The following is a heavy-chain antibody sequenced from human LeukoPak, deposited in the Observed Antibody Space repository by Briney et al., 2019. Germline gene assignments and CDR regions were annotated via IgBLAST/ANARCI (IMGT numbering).Heavy chain of an antibody. CDR1: GYSFTGYF. CDR2: INPNSGDT. CDR3: ARRFYYAMDV. V-gene: IGHV1-2*02. J-gene: IGHJ6*02. Sequence: ASVKVSCKASGYSFTGYFMQWARRAPGQGLEWMGWINPNSGDTNYAQKFQGRVTMTRDTSISTAYTELSRLRSDDAAVYYCARRFYYAMDVWGQGTTVTVSS. D-gene: IGHD3-16*01.